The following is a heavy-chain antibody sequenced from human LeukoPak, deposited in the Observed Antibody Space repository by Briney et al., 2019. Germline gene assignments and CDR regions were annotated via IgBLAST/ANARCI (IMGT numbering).Heavy chain of an antibody. CDR1: GFTFSSYG. CDR2: IRNDGSNK. V-gene: IGHV3-30*02. J-gene: IGHJ4*02. D-gene: IGHD1-26*01. CDR3: AKEGDLVGVTYYFDY. Sequence: GGSLRLSCAASGFTFSSYGIHWVRQAPGKGLEWVAFIRNDGSNKYYADSVKGRLTVSRDNSKNTLYLQMNSLRVEDAAVYYCAKEGDLVGVTYYFDYWGQGTLVTVSS.